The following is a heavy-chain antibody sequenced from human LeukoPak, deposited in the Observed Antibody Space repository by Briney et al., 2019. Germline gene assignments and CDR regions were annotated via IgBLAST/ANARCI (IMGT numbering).Heavy chain of an antibody. D-gene: IGHD2-15*01. Sequence: GASVKVSCKAAGYTFTWYYMFWVRQAPGQGLEWMGRINPNSGGTNYAQKFQGRVTMTRDTSISTAYMELSRLRSDDTAVYYCARGYCSGGSCYSVESWFDPWGQGTLVTVSS. CDR3: ARGYCSGGSCYSVESWFDP. V-gene: IGHV1-2*06. CDR2: INPNSGGT. CDR1: GYTFTWYY. J-gene: IGHJ5*02.